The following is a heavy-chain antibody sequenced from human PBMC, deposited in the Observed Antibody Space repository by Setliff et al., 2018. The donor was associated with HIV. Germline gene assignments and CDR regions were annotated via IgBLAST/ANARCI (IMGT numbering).Heavy chain of an antibody. CDR1: GYALTTYD. J-gene: IGHJ6*02. D-gene: IGHD3-10*01. CDR2: MNPKTGNT. Sequence: ASVKVSCKASGYALTTYDINWVRQATGQGLEWMGWMNPKTGNTVYEQEFQGRVTMSRDTSIDTAYMELSSLRSEDTAVYYCARKVGITTYYYSSGSIKGALDVWGQGTKVTVSS. V-gene: IGHV1-8*01. CDR3: ARKVGITTYYYSSGSIKGALDV.